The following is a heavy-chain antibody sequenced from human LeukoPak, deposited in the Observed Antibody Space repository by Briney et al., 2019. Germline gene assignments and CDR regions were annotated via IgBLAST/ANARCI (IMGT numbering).Heavy chain of an antibody. Sequence: AGGSLRLSCAASGFTFDDYAMHWVRQAPGKGLEWVSGISWNSGSIGYADSVKGRFTISRDNAKNSLYLQMNSLRAEDTALYYCAKGVWVTPIAAAGLFDYWGQGTLVTVSS. CDR2: ISWNSGSI. CDR3: AKGVWVTPIAAAGLFDY. V-gene: IGHV3-9*01. J-gene: IGHJ4*02. D-gene: IGHD6-13*01. CDR1: GFTFDDYA.